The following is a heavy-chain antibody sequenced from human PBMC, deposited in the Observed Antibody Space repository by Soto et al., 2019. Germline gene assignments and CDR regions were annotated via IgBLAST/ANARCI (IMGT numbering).Heavy chain of an antibody. CDR2: ISGSGGTT. CDR1: GFTLENYA. D-gene: IGHD2-2*01. J-gene: IGHJ4*02. V-gene: IGHV3-23*01. Sequence: GGSLRLSCAASGFTLENYAMSWVRQAPGKGLEWVSTISGSGGTTSYADSVKGRFTISRDNSKNTLYLQMNSLRAEDTAVYYCAREDQLLFYFDYWGQGTLVTVSS. CDR3: AREDQLLFYFDY.